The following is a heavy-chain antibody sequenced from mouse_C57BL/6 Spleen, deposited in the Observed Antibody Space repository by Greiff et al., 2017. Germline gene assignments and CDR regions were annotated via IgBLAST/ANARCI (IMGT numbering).Heavy chain of an antibody. CDR2: IYPGDGDT. D-gene: IGHD2-1*01. Sequence: VQLQQSGPELVKPGASVKISCKASGYAFSSSWMNWVKQRPGKGLEWIGRIYPGDGDTNYNGKFKGKATLTADKSSSTAYMQLSSLTSEDSAIYFCARYGNYDWGQGTTLTVSS. J-gene: IGHJ2*01. CDR1: GYAFSSSW. CDR3: ARYGNYD. V-gene: IGHV1-82*01.